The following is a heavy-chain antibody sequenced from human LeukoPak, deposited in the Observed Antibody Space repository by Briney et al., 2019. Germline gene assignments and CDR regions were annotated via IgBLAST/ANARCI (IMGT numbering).Heavy chain of an antibody. CDR1: GFTFSNDW. Sequence: PGGSLRLSCAASGFTFSNDWMSWVRQAPGKGREWVGRIKSKTDGGTTDYAALVKGRFTITSDDSKNTLYLQMNSLKAEDTAVCYCTTAVYVAGTFDYWGQGTLVTVSS. V-gene: IGHV3-15*01. CDR3: TTAVYVAGTFDY. D-gene: IGHD6-19*01. J-gene: IGHJ4*02. CDR2: IKSKTDGGTT.